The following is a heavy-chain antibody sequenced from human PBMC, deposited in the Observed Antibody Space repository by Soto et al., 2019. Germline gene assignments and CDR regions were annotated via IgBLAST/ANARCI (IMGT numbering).Heavy chain of an antibody. CDR1: GYTFTSYG. D-gene: IGHD3-10*01. CDR2: ISVYNGNT. V-gene: IGHV1-18*01. Sequence: VACKASGYTFTSYGITWVRQAPGQGLEWMGWISVYNGNTNYAQKLQGRVTMTTDTSTSTAYMELRSLRSDDTAVYYCARGITMVRGILQYYYYFYGMDVWGQGTTVTVSS. J-gene: IGHJ6*02. CDR3: ARGITMVRGILQYYYYFYGMDV.